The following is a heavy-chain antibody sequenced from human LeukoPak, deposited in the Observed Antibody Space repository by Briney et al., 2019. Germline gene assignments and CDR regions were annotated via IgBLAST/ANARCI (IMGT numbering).Heavy chain of an antibody. Sequence: SETLSLTCAVYGGSFSGYYWSWIRQPPGKGLEWIGEINHSGSTNYNPSLKSRVTISVDTPKNQFSLKLSSVTAADTAVYYCARWDGYNILDYWGQGTLVTVSS. J-gene: IGHJ4*02. V-gene: IGHV4-34*01. CDR2: INHSGST. D-gene: IGHD5-24*01. CDR1: GGSFSGYY. CDR3: ARWDGYNILDY.